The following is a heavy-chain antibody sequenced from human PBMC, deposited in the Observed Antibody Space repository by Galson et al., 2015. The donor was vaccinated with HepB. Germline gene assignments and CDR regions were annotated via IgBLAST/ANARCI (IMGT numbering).Heavy chain of an antibody. V-gene: IGHV1-69*13. J-gene: IGHJ6*02. Sequence: SVKVSCKASGGTFSNSAFSWVRQAPGQGLEWMGGIIPMYGEGSYAEKFQGRVTITADDSTSTIYMKLSSLRSEDTAVYFCARDEMARTSGGYYAMDVWGQGTTVIVSS. CDR3: ARDEMARTSGGYYAMDV. CDR1: GGTFSNSA. D-gene: IGHD5-24*01. CDR2: IIPMYGEG.